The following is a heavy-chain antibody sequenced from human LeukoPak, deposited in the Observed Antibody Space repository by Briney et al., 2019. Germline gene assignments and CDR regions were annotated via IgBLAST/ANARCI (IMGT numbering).Heavy chain of an antibody. Sequence: ASVKVSCKASGYTFTNYGISWVRQAPGQGLEWMAWISAYSGNTEYAQKMQGRDTMTTDTSTSTAYMELRNLISDDSAVYFCARDAVSTVTAGGIDYWGQGTLVTVSS. CDR3: ARDAVSTVTAGGIDY. CDR1: GYTFTNYG. D-gene: IGHD2-21*02. CDR2: ISAYSGNT. J-gene: IGHJ4*02. V-gene: IGHV1-18*01.